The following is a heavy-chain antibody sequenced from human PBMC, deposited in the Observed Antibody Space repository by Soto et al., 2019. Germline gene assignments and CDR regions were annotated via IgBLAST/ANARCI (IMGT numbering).Heavy chain of an antibody. CDR3: QTSWEVSDGDFDY. V-gene: IGHV3-30*03. J-gene: IGHJ4*02. Sequence: VQLVQSGGGVVQPGTSLRLSCAGSGFTFSHYGMHWVRQAPGKGLEWVAVISYDGSKEYYADSVKGRFTISKDNSKNTLYLQRNSLRVEDTAVYYWQTSWEVSDGDFDYWGPGTLVTVSS. CDR2: ISYDGSKE. D-gene: IGHD1-26*01. CDR1: GFTFSHYG.